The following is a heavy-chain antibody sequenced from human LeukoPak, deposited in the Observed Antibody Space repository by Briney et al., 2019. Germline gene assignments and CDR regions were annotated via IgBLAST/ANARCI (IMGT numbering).Heavy chain of an antibody. CDR1: GFIVSGDY. J-gene: IGHJ4*02. CDR3: ARRAGAYSHPYDY. V-gene: IGHV3-53*01. CDR2: MYSGGAT. Sequence: GGSLRLSCVVSGFIVSGDYMSWVRQAPGKGLEWVSVMYSGGATYYADSVKGRFTISRDNSKNTLYLQTNSLRAEDTAVYYCARRAGAYSHPYDYWGQGTLVTVSS. D-gene: IGHD4/OR15-4a*01.